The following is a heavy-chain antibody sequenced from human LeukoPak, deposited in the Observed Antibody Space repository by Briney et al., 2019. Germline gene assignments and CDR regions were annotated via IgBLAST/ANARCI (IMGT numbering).Heavy chain of an antibody. D-gene: IGHD1-26*01. CDR3: ARSGSGWELLGY. V-gene: IGHV4-59*08. CDR2: IYYSGST. J-gene: IGHJ4*02. Sequence: PSETLSLTCTVSGGSISSSYWSWIRQPPGKGLEWIGCIYYSGSTNYNPSLKSRVTISVDTSKNQFSLKLSSVTAADTAVYYSARSGSGWELLGYWGQGTLVTVSS. CDR1: GGSISSSY.